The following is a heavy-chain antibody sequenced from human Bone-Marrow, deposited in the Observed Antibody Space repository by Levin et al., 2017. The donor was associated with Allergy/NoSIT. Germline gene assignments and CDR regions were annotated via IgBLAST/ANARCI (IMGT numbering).Heavy chain of an antibody. CDR2: ISYDGSNK. CDR3: AKEGLGVTPSKDSSGFYYYGMDV. D-gene: IGHD3-22*01. CDR1: GFTFSSYG. V-gene: IGHV3-30*18. J-gene: IGHJ6*02. Sequence: GGSLRLSCAASGFTFSSYGMHWVRQAPGKGLEWVAVISYDGSNKYYADSVKGRFTISRDNSKNTLYLQMNSLRAEDTAVYYCAKEGLGVTPSKDSSGFYYYGMDVWGQGTTVTVSS.